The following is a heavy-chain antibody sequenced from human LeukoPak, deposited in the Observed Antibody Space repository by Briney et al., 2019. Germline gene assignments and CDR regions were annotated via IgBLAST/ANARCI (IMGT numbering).Heavy chain of an antibody. V-gene: IGHV1-69*05. CDR2: IIPIFGTA. J-gene: IGHJ4*02. CDR3: ASPTTVTTGFDY. CDR1: GGTFSSYA. D-gene: IGHD4-17*01. Sequence: SVKVSCKASGGTFSSYAISWVRQAPGQGLEWMGGIIPIFGTANYAQKFQGRVTITTDESTSTAYMELSSLRSEDTAVHYCASPTTVTTGFDYWGQGTLVTVSS.